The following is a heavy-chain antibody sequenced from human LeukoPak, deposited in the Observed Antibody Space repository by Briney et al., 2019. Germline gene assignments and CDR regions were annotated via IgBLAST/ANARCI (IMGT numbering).Heavy chain of an antibody. CDR3: AKDRVLRFLEWVLTVSFDY. Sequence: GGSLRLSCAASGFTFSSYAMSWVRQAPGKGLEWVSAISGSGGSTYYADSVKGRFTISRDNSKNTLYLQMNSLRAEDTAVYYCAKDRVLRFLEWVLTVSFDYWGQGTLVTVSS. CDR1: GFTFSSYA. CDR2: ISGSGGST. J-gene: IGHJ4*02. V-gene: IGHV3-23*01. D-gene: IGHD3-3*01.